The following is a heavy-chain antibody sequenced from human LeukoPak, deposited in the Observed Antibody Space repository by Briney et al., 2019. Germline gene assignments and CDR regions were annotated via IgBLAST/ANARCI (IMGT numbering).Heavy chain of an antibody. CDR1: GFTFSSYG. V-gene: IGHV3-23*01. CDR2: ISGSGESI. D-gene: IGHD3-16*01. Sequence: GGSLRLSCAASGFTFSSYGMSWVRQAPGKGLEWVSDISGSGESIYYIDSAKGRFTISRDNSKNTLFLQMNSLRAEDTAVYYCAKERFGLILDYWGQGVLVTVSS. J-gene: IGHJ4*02. CDR3: AKERFGLILDY.